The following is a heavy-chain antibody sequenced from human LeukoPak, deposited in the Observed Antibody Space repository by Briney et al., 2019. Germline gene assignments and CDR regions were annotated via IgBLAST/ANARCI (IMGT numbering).Heavy chain of an antibody. CDR2: ISAYNGNT. V-gene: IGHV1-18*01. Sequence: ASVKVSCKASGYTFTSYGISWVRQAPGQGLEWMGWISAYNGNTNYAQKLQGRVTMTTDTSTSTAYMELRSLRSDDTAVYYCARHTYYDFWSGYDIDYWGQGTLVTVSS. J-gene: IGHJ4*02. CDR3: ARHTYYDFWSGYDIDY. D-gene: IGHD3-3*01. CDR1: GYTFTSYG.